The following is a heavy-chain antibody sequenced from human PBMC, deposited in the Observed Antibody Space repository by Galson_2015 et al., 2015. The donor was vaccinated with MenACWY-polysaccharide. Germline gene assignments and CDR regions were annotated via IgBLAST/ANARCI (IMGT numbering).Heavy chain of an antibody. CDR3: ARDPNPAARSGPDY. J-gene: IGHJ4*02. CDR1: GYNFTTYE. V-gene: IGHV1-8*01. CDR2: VNPNSGDT. Sequence: SVKVSCKASGYNFTTYEINWVRQATGQGLKWMGSVNPNSGDTGYAQKFQGRVAMTRNTSISTAYMELSDLRSEDTAVYYCARDPNPAARSGPDYWGQGTLVTVSS. D-gene: IGHD6-6*01.